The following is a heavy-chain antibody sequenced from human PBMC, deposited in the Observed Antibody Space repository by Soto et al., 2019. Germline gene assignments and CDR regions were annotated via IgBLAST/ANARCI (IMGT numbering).Heavy chain of an antibody. Sequence: GGSLRLSCAASGFTFSSYWMSWVRQAPGKGLEWVAIIKYDGSNKYYADSVKGRFTISRDNSKNTLYLQMNSLRAEDTAVYYCARGPVVVVAAHFDYWGQGTLVTVSS. CDR3: ARGPVVVVAAHFDY. J-gene: IGHJ4*02. V-gene: IGHV3-30*02. D-gene: IGHD2-15*01. CDR2: IKYDGSNK. CDR1: GFTFSSYW.